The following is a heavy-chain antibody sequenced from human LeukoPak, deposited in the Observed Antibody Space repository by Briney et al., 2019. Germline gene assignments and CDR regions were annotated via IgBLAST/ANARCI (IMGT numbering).Heavy chain of an antibody. V-gene: IGHV3-23*01. J-gene: IGHJ5*02. CDR3: AKDRADDGDRLRFDP. D-gene: IGHD4-17*01. CDR1: GFSLSTYA. Sequence: GGSLRLSCAASGFSLSTYAMSWVRQAPGKGPEWVSAISGAGGRTYYADSVKGRFTISRDNSKNTLYLQMDSLRAEDTAVYYCAKDRADDGDRLRFDPWGQGTLVTVSS. CDR2: ISGAGGRT.